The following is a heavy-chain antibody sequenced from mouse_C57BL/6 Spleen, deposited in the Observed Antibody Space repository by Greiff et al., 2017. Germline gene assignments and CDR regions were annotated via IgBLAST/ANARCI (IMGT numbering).Heavy chain of an antibody. J-gene: IGHJ4*01. V-gene: IGHV5-9-1*02. D-gene: IGHD1-1*01. CDR1: GFTFSRYA. Sequence: EVQRVESGEGLVKPGGSLKLSCAASGFTFSRYAMSWVRQTPEKRLEWVAYISSGGDYIYYADTVKGRFTISRDNARNTLYLQMSSLKSEDTAMYYCTRDYYGSSYAMDYWGQGTSVTVSS. CDR2: ISSGGDYI. CDR3: TRDYYGSSYAMDY.